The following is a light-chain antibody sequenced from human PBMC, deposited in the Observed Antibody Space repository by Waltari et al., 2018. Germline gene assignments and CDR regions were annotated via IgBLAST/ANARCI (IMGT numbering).Light chain of an antibody. CDR2: CAS. CDR3: EKYVLLPAT. V-gene: IGKV3-20*01. CDR1: QSVSRF. Sequence: EIALTQSPVTLPWSPGERGTPSCRASQSVSRFIAWDQQKPSQAPRLLFYCASTRATGVPDKFSVNVSVTDFSLSISRLGTEDFVVYYCEKYVLLPATFGQGTKVEIK. J-gene: IGKJ1*01.